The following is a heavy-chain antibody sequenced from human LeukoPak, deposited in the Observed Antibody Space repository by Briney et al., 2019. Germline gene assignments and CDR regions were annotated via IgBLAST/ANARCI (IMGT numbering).Heavy chain of an antibody. D-gene: IGHD2-2*01. CDR3: ARDPAVVPAAIS. CDR2: ISSSGSTI. CDR1: GFTFSDYY. V-gene: IGHV3-11*01. J-gene: IGHJ5*02. Sequence: GGSLRLSCAASGFTFSDYYMSWIRQAPGKGLEWVSYISSSGSTIYYADSVKGRFTISRDNAKNSLYLQMNSPRAEDTAVYYCARDPAVVPAAISWGQGTLVTVSS.